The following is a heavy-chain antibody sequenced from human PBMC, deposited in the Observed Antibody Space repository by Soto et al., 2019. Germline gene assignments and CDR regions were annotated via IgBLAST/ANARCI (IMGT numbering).Heavy chain of an antibody. J-gene: IGHJ6*02. V-gene: IGHV1-69*13. CDR1: GGTFSSYA. CDR2: IIPIFGTA. D-gene: IGHD4-17*01. Sequence: ASVKVSCKASGGTFSSYAISWVRQAPGQGLEWMGGIIPIFGTANYAQKFQGRVTITADESTSTAYMELSSLRSEDTAVYYCARGRGDYQPDSYYYYGMDVWGQGTTVTVSS. CDR3: ARGRGDYQPDSYYYYGMDV.